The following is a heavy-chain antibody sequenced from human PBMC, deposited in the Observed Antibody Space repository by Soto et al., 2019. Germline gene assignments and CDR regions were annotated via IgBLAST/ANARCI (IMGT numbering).Heavy chain of an antibody. CDR2: IYYSGST. V-gene: IGHV4-59*01. J-gene: IGHJ4*02. Sequence: QVQLQESGPGLVKPSETLSLTCTVSGGSISSYYWSWIRQPPGKGLEWVGYIYYSGSTNYNPSLKSRVTTSVDTSKNQFSLKLSSVTAADTAVYYCARTLRGYGSGSYSTFDYWGQGTLVTVSS. CDR3: ARTLRGYGSGSYSTFDY. D-gene: IGHD3-10*01. CDR1: GGSISSYY.